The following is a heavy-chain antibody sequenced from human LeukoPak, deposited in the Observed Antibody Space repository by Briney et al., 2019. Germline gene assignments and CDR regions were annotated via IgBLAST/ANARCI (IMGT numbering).Heavy chain of an antibody. J-gene: IGHJ5*02. D-gene: IGHD1-1*01. Sequence: SQTLSLTCTVSGGSISSGGYYWSWIRQHPGKGLEWIGYIYYSGSTYYNPSLKSRVTIPVDTSKNQFSLKLSSVTAADTAVYYCARTGTTPFNNWFDPWGQGTLVTVSS. CDR2: IYYSGST. CDR3: ARTGTTPFNNWFDP. V-gene: IGHV4-31*03. CDR1: GGSISSGGYY.